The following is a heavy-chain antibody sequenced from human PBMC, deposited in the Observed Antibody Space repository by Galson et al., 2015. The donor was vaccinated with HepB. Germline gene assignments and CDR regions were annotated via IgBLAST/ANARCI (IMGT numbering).Heavy chain of an antibody. CDR3: ASLVAYYYFGMDV. D-gene: IGHD2-15*01. CDR1: GVTFSKYW. V-gene: IGHV3-74*01. J-gene: IGHJ6*04. Sequence: SLRLSCAASGVTFSKYWMYWVRQVPGKGLVWVSRINSDGSSTTYADSVKGRFTVSRDNAKNTLYLQMNSLRVEDTAVYYCASLVAYYYFGMDVWGEGTTVTVSS. CDR2: INSDGSST.